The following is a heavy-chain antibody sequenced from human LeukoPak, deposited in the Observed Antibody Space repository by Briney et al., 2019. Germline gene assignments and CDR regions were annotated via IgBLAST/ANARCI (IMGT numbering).Heavy chain of an antibody. D-gene: IGHD2-2*01. CDR1: GYTFTNYF. V-gene: IGHV1-46*01. CDR3: AREYSVIGPASPNYGMDV. CDR2: INPNGGST. Sequence: ASVKVSCKASGYTFTNYFMHWVRQAPGQGLEWMGVINPNGGSTCYAQKFQGRVTMTKDTSTSTVYMELNSLRFDDTAVYYCAREYSVIGPASPNYGMDVWGQGTTVTVSS. J-gene: IGHJ6*02.